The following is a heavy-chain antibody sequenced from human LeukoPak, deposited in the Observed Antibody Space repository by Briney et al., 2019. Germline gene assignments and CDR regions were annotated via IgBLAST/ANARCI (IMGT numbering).Heavy chain of an antibody. J-gene: IGHJ4*02. D-gene: IGHD6-13*01. CDR2: ISSSSSYI. Sequence: GGSLRLSCAASGFTFSSYSMNWVRQAPGKGLEWVSSISSSSSYIYYADSVKGRFTISRDNAENSLYLQMNSLRAEDTAVYYCARGQAAAGSLAFDYWGQGTLVTVSS. CDR1: GFTFSSYS. V-gene: IGHV3-21*01. CDR3: ARGQAAAGSLAFDY.